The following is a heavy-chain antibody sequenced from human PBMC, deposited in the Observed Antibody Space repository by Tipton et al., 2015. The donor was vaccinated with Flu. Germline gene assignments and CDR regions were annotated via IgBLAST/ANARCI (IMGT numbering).Heavy chain of an antibody. CDR1: GFTIRNTF. CDR3: VRGTAANPADN. V-gene: IGHV3-53*01. Sequence: SLRLSCAASGFTIRNTFMSWVRQAPGKGLKWVSIIYTDDSTYYADSVKGRFTISRDTSKNTVYLQMNSLTVDDTALYYCVRGTAANPADNWGQGTLVTVSS. J-gene: IGHJ4*02. CDR2: IYTDDST. D-gene: IGHD4-17*01.